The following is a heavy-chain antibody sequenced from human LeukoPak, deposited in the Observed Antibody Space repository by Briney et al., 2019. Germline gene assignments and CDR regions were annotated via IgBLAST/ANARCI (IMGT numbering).Heavy chain of an antibody. CDR3: ARRSHCTGDSCYPV. V-gene: IGHV4-34*01. Sequence: SETLSLTCAVYGGSFSGYYWSWIRQPPGKGLEWIGSIYYGGRTYYNPSLKSRVTISQETSKNQFSLKVNTVTAADTAVYHCARRSHCTGDSCYPVWGQGTTVTVSS. CDR1: GGSFSGYY. D-gene: IGHD2-15*01. CDR2: IYYGGRT. J-gene: IGHJ6*02.